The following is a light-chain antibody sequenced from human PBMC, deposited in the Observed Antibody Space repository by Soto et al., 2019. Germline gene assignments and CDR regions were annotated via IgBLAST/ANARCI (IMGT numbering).Light chain of an antibody. CDR3: QQGYSSAIT. Sequence: DIQLTHSPSSVSSSVVYIFTITCRATQDISTWLAWYQQKPGKAPKLLIYAASNLQSGVPSRFSGSGSGTDFTLTVNSLQPEDFATYYCQQGYSSAITFGQGTRLEIK. CDR2: AAS. V-gene: IGKV1-12*01. CDR1: QDISTW. J-gene: IGKJ5*01.